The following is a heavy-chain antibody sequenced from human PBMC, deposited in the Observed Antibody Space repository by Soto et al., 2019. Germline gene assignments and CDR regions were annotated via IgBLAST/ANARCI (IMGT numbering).Heavy chain of an antibody. CDR3: ARDAPPADY. CDR1: GYTFTSYH. V-gene: IGHV1-18*01. CDR2: ISAYNGNT. J-gene: IGHJ4*02. Sequence: QVQLVQSGAEVKKPGASVKVSCKASGYTFTSYHINRVRQAPGQGLEWMGWISAYNGNTNYAQKLQGRVTITTDTAPSTAYMELWSLGSDDTAVYYCARDAPPADYWGQGTLVTVSS.